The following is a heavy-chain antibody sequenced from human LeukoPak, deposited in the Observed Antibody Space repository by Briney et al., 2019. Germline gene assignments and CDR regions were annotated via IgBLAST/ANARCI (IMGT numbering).Heavy chain of an antibody. Sequence: GGSLRLSCAASGFTFSTYWMAWVRQAPGKGLEWVANIKEDGSEKYYVDSVKGRFTISRDNTKNSLYLQMDGLRAEDTAVYYCAYSGSYWDYWGQGTLVTVSS. J-gene: IGHJ4*02. V-gene: IGHV3-7*01. CDR1: GFTFSTYW. CDR3: AYSGSYWDY. D-gene: IGHD1-26*01. CDR2: IKEDGSEK.